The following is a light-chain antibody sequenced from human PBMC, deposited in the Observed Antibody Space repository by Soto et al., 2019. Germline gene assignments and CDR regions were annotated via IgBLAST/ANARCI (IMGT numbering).Light chain of an antibody. J-gene: IGKJ4*01. V-gene: IGKV3-20*01. CDR2: GVS. CDR3: QQYGSSPLT. CDR1: QSVSSNY. Sequence: EIVLTQSPGTLSLSPGERGTLSCRASQSVSSNYLAWYQQKPGQAPRLPLYGVSSRATGIPDRFSGSGSGTDFTLTISRLEPEDFAVYYCQQYGSSPLTFGGGTKVEIK.